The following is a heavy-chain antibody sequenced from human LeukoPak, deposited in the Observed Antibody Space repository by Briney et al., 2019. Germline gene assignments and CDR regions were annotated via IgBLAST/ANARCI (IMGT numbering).Heavy chain of an antibody. V-gene: IGHV3-33*03. Sequence: QPGRSLRLSCAASGFFFSKYGMHWVRQAPGKGLEWVALIWSDGSNEHYADSVEGRFTISRDNSKNTLYLQMNSLRADDTAVYYCTRQLAGGGYDFDYWGQGTLVTVSS. CDR1: GFFFSKYG. J-gene: IGHJ4*02. CDR3: TRQLAGGGYDFDY. CDR2: IWSDGSNE. D-gene: IGHD6-6*01.